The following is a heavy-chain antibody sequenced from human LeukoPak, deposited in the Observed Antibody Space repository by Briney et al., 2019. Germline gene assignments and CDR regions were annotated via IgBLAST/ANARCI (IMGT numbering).Heavy chain of an antibody. CDR2: INSDGSVT. D-gene: IGHD1-26*01. V-gene: IGHV3-74*01. Sequence: GGSLRLSCAASGFIFSNFWMHWVRQAPGKGLEWFSRINSDGSVTTYADPVRGRFTISRDNAKNTVYLQMNSLRAEDTAVYYCARRHLPVGATDRNDYWGQGTLVTVSS. J-gene: IGHJ4*02. CDR3: ARRHLPVGATDRNDY. CDR1: GFIFSNFW.